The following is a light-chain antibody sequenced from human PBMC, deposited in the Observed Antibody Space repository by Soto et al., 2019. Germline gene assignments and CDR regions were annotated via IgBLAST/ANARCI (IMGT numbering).Light chain of an antibody. V-gene: IGKV3-20*01. Sequence: ENVLTQSPGTLSLSPGERATLSCRASQTVSSNSLAWYQQKPGQAPRFLIYGASHRAIGIPDRFSGSGSGTDFTLTISRLEPEDFAVYFCQQYAGSPRTFGQGTKVEIK. CDR2: GAS. CDR1: QTVSSNS. CDR3: QQYAGSPRT. J-gene: IGKJ1*01.